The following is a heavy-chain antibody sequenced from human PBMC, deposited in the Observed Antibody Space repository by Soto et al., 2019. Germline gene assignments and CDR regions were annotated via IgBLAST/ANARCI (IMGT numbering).Heavy chain of an antibody. CDR1: GFTFSSYW. CDR3: TTLAAPEDY. Sequence: GGSLRLSCAASGFTFSSYWMHWVRQAPGKGLVWVSHIDSDMSSTSYADSVKGRFTISRDNVKNTLYLEMTSLRADDTAVYYCTTLAAPEDYWGQGTLVTAPQ. V-gene: IGHV3-74*01. J-gene: IGHJ4*02. D-gene: IGHD6-13*01. CDR2: IDSDMSST.